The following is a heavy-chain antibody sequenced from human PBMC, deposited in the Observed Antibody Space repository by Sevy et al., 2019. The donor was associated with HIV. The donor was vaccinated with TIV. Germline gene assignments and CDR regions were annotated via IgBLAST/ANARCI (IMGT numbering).Heavy chain of an antibody. CDR2: INHSGST. J-gene: IGHJ4*02. CDR3: VRVVYSSGWFSFDS. D-gene: IGHD6-19*01. CDR1: GGSFSAYY. V-gene: IGHV4-34*01. Sequence: SETLSLTCAVYGGSFSAYYWSWIRQPPGKGLEWIEEINHSGSTNYNPSLKSRVTISVDASKNQFSLKLTSMTAADTAVYYCVRVVYSSGWFSFDSWGQGTLVTVSS.